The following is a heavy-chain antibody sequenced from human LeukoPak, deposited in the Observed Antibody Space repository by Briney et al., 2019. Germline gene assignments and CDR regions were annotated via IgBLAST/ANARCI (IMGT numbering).Heavy chain of an antibody. CDR2: ITWDGGST. J-gene: IGHJ3*02. CDR1: GFTFGEYG. CDR3: AKDAAVTTRFDAFDI. D-gene: IGHD4-17*01. V-gene: IGHV3-43D*03. Sequence: PGGSLRLSCVGSGFTFGEYGMHWVRQVPGKGLEWVSHITWDGGSTYYADSVKGRFTISRDNSKNSLYLQMNSLRAEDTALYYCAKDAAVTTRFDAFDIWGQGTMVTVSS.